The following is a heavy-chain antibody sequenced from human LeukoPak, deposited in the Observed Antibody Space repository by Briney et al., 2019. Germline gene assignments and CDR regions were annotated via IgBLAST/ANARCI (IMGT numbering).Heavy chain of an antibody. CDR2: IYPGDSDT. CDR1: GYSFTSYW. D-gene: IGHD6-13*01. V-gene: IGHV5-51*01. Sequence: GESLKISCKGSGYSFTSYWISWVRQMPGKGLEWMGIIYPGDSDTKYSPSFQGQVTISADKSISTAYLQWSSLKASDTAMYYCARGGGGQQLVHRLWFDPWGQGTLVTVSS. CDR3: ARGGGGQQLVHRLWFDP. J-gene: IGHJ5*02.